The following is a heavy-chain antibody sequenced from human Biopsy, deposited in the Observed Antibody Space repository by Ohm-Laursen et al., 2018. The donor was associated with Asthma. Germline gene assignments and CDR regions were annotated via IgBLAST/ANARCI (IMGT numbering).Heavy chain of an antibody. CDR2: IYSGGTS. D-gene: IGHD6-19*01. Sequence: SLRLSCTAPGFTVSRDHMFWVRQAPGKGLEWVSVIYSGGTSDTADSVRGRFTISRDFYKNTLYLQMDSLRAEDTAVYYCARGDSSGWSHYYFDYWGQGTLGTVSS. CDR3: ARGDSSGWSHYYFDY. V-gene: IGHV3-53*01. J-gene: IGHJ4*02. CDR1: GFTVSRDH.